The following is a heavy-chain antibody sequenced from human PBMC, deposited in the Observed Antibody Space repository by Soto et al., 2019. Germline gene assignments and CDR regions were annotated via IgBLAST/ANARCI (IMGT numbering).Heavy chain of an antibody. CDR2: ISYDGRNK. D-gene: IGHD6-19*01. V-gene: IGHV3-30*18. Sequence: PGGSLRLSCAASGFTFSSYGMHWVRQAPGKGLEWVAVISYDGRNKYYADSVKGRFTISRDNSKNTLYLQMGSLRAEDTAVYYCVKDGSSGWPYYYGLDVWGQGTTVTVSS. CDR1: GFTFSSYG. CDR3: VKDGSSGWPYYYGLDV. J-gene: IGHJ6*02.